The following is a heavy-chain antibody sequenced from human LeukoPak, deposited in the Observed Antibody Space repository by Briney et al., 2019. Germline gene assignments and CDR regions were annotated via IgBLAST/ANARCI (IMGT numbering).Heavy chain of an antibody. CDR2: IRYDRNNK. Sequence: PGGALRLSCAASGFNFSTHGMHSVPQAPAKGLERVELIRYDRNNKYYADSLKHRFTSPSDNYKITLYLELNILRAEDASLYECAKGDRRYDSSGSRTPEYWGQGTLVTVSS. D-gene: IGHD3-22*01. CDR3: AKGDRRYDSSGSRTPEY. CDR1: GFNFSTHG. J-gene: IGHJ4*02. V-gene: IGHV3-30*02.